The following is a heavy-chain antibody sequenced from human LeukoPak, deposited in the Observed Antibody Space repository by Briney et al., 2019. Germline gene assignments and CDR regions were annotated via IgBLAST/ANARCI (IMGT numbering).Heavy chain of an antibody. V-gene: IGHV4-34*01. J-gene: IGHJ4*02. CDR3: ARGVWDGRSLHGSGSYLPY. D-gene: IGHD3-10*01. CDR1: GGSFSGYY. Sequence: SETLSLTCAVYGGSFSGYYWSWIRQPPGKGLEWIGEINHSGSTNYNPSLKSRVTISVDTSKNQFSLKLSSVTAADTAVYYCARGVWDGRSLHGSGSYLPYWGQGTLVTVSS. CDR2: INHSGST.